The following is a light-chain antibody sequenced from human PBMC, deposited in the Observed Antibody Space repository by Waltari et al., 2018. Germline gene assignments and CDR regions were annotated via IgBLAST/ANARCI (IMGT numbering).Light chain of an antibody. CDR3: QQLHIYPRT. CDR1: QCISIY. J-gene: IGKJ1*01. Sequence: DIQLTQSPSFLSASVGDRVTITCRATQCISIYLAWYQHKPGKAPRVLIYAASTLQSGVPSRFFGSGSGTEFTLTISSLQPEDFATYYCQQLHIYPRTFGQGTKVEIK. V-gene: IGKV1-9*01. CDR2: AAS.